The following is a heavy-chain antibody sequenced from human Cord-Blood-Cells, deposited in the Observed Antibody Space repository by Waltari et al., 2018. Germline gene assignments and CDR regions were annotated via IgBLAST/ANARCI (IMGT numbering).Heavy chain of an antibody. CDR1: GFTFSRYW. CDR3: ARGERYYDSSGYYAFDI. V-gene: IGHV3-7*01. D-gene: IGHD3-22*01. Sequence: EVQLVESGGGLVQPGGSLRLSCAASGFTFSRYWMSWVRPAPGKGLEWVVNIKQEGSEKYYVDSVKGRFTISRDNAKNSLYLQMNSLRAEDTAVYYCARGERYYDSSGYYAFDIWGQGTMVTVSS. CDR2: IKQEGSEK. J-gene: IGHJ3*02.